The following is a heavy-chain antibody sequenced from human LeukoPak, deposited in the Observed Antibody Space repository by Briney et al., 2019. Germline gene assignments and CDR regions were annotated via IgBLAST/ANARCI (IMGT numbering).Heavy chain of an antibody. J-gene: IGHJ4*02. CDR1: GYTFTNYG. V-gene: IGHV1-18*01. CDR3: SSSTSIAVSPDY. CDR2: VSAYNGYT. Sequence: ASVKVSCKASGYTFTNYGFTWVRQAPGQGLEWMGWVSAYNGYTSYAQKFQGRVTMTTDSSTNTAYMELRSLRSDDTAAFYCSSSTSIAVSPDYWGQGTLVTVSS. D-gene: IGHD6-6*01.